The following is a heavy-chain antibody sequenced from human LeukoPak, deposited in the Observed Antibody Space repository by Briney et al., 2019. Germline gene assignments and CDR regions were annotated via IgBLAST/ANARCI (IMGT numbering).Heavy chain of an antibody. CDR3: ARDSGYDSPYFDY. D-gene: IGHD5-12*01. V-gene: IGHV3-30*02. CDR1: GFTFSSYG. J-gene: IGHJ4*02. Sequence: PGGSLRLSCAASGFTFSSYGMHWVRQAPGKGLEWVAFIRYDGSNKYYADSVKGRFTISRDNSKNTLYLQMNSLRAEDTAVYYCARDSGYDSPYFDYWGQGTLVTVSS. CDR2: IRYDGSNK.